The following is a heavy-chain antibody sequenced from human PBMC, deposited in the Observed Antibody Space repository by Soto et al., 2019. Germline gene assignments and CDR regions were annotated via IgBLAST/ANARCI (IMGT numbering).Heavy chain of an antibody. CDR1: GGSISSYY. CDR2: IYYSGST. CDR3: ARTYDFGSGYYNYYMDV. D-gene: IGHD3-3*01. J-gene: IGHJ6*03. V-gene: IGHV4-59*08. Sequence: SETLSLTCTVSGGSISSYYWSWIRQPPGKGLEWIGYIYYSGSTNYNPSLKSRVTISVDTSKNQLSLKLSSVTAADTAVYYCARTYDFGSGYYNYYMDVWGKGTTVTVPS.